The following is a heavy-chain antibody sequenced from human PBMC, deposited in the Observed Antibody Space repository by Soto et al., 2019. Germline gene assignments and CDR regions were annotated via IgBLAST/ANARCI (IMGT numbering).Heavy chain of an antibody. V-gene: IGHV4-34*01. Sequence: SETLSLTCAVYGGSFSGYYWSWIRQPPGKGLEWIGEINHSGSTNYNPSLKSRVTISVDTSKNQFSLKLSSVTAADTAVYYCARGYYYGMDVWGQGTTVTVSS. CDR2: INHSGST. CDR3: ARGYYYGMDV. J-gene: IGHJ6*02. CDR1: GGSFSGYY.